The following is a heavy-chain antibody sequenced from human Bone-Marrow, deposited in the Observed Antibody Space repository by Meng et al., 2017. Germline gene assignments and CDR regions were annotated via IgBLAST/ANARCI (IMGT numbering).Heavy chain of an antibody. J-gene: IGHJ4*02. D-gene: IGHD3-10*01. CDR3: ARNRFGYYYGSGSYSGLSPYFDY. CDR1: GFTFSSYA. V-gene: IGHV3-64*01. CDR2: ISSNGGST. Sequence: GESLKISCAASGFTFSSYAMHWVRQAPGKGLEYVSAISSNGGSTYYANPVKGRFTISRDNSKNTLYLQMGSLRAEDMAVYYCARNRFGYYYGSGSYSGLSPYFDYWGQGTLVTVSS.